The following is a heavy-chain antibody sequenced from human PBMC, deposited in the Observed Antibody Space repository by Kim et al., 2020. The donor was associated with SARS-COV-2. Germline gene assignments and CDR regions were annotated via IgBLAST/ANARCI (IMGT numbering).Heavy chain of an antibody. CDR1: GYSFTSYW. CDR3: ARRRTVVVTALDAFDI. V-gene: IGHV5-10-1*01. Sequence: GESLKISCKGSGYSFTSYWINWVRQMPGKGLEWMGRIDPTDSYTNYSPSFQGHVTISGDKSINTAYLQWSSLKASDTAMYYCARRRTVVVTALDAFDIWGQGTMVTVSS. CDR2: IDPTDSYT. J-gene: IGHJ3*02. D-gene: IGHD2-21*02.